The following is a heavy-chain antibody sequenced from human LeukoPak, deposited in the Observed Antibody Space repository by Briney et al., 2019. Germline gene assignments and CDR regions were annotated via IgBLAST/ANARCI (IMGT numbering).Heavy chain of an antibody. CDR3: ARVPPYYAYAMDV. D-gene: IGHD3-22*01. CDR1: GFTFSHYT. V-gene: IGHV3-11*04. Sequence: PGGSLRLSCAASGFTFSHYTMNWIRQAPGKGLEWISYISSSGATIYYADSVKGRFTISRDSAKNSLYLQMNSLRAEDTAVYYCARVPPYYAYAMDVWGRGTTVTVSS. CDR2: ISSSGATI. J-gene: IGHJ6*02.